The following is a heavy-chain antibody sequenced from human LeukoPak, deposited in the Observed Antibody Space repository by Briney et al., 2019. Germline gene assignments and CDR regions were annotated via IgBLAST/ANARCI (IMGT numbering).Heavy chain of an antibody. CDR1: GFTFSSYA. V-gene: IGHV3-23*01. CDR2: ISGSGAGT. CDR3: AKEVSRVTTFYFDY. D-gene: IGHD2-21*02. J-gene: IGHJ4*02. Sequence: GGSLRLSCAASGFTFSSYAMNWVRQAPGKGLEWVSAISGSGAGTYYADSVKGRFTISRDNSKNTLYLQMNSLRSEDTAVYYCAKEVSRVTTFYFDYWGQGTLVTVSS.